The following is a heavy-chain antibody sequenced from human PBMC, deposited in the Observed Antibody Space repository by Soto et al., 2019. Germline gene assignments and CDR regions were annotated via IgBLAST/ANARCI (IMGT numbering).Heavy chain of an antibody. V-gene: IGHV3-48*01. CDR3: ARDGSITIFGEAPNDAFDI. J-gene: IGHJ3*02. Sequence: EVQLVESGGGLVQPGGSLRLSCAASGFTFSTYSMNWVRQAPGKGLEWISYIGGGSGTIYYAESVKGRFTISRDNAKKSLYLQMNSLRAEDTAVYYCARDGSITIFGEAPNDAFDIWGQGTMVTVSS. D-gene: IGHD3-3*01. CDR1: GFTFSTYS. CDR2: IGGGSGTI.